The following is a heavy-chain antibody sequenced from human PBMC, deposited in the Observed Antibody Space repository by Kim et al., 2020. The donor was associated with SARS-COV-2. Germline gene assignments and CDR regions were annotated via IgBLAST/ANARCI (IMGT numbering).Heavy chain of an antibody. V-gene: IGHV4-4*02. CDR3: ARGVSSAWTLRAWFDP. J-gene: IGHJ5*02. D-gene: IGHD3-22*01. Sequence: SETLSLICVVSGVSISSSSCWSCVRQAPGKGLEWIGEGDHSGTTTYSVSLKSRVTISVDKSRNQFSLRLNSVSAADTAVYYCARGVSSAWTLRAWFDPWGQGILVTVSP. CDR1: GVSISSSSC. CDR2: GDHSGTT.